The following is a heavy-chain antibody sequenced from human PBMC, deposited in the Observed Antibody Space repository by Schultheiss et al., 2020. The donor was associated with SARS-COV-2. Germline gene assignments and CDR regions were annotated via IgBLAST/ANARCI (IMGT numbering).Heavy chain of an antibody. Sequence: GGSLRLSCETSGYNFATYWIGWVRQVPGKGLEWMGLTYPGDSDTRYNPSFRGHVTISVDKSINTAYVEWKTLKASDSAMYYCARRRGFNSGAFYADFWGQGTHVTVSS. J-gene: IGHJ4*02. CDR3: ARRRGFNSGAFYADF. CDR2: TYPGDSDT. D-gene: IGHD1-26*01. CDR1: GYNFATYW. V-gene: IGHV5-51*01.